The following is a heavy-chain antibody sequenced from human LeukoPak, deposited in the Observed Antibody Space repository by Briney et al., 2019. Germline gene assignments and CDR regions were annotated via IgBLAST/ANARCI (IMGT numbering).Heavy chain of an antibody. Sequence: SETLSLTCTVSGGSISSRSYYWGWIRRPPGKGLEWIGSIYYSESTYYNPSLKSRVTISVDTSKNQFSLKLSSVTAADTAVYYCARTYSGRSYYFDCWGQGTLVTVSS. J-gene: IGHJ4*02. V-gene: IGHV4-39*07. CDR2: IYYSEST. CDR3: ARTYSGRSYYFDC. D-gene: IGHD1-26*01. CDR1: GGSISSRSYY.